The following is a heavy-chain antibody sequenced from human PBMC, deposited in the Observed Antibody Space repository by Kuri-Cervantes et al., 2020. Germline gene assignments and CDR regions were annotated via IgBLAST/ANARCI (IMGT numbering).Heavy chain of an antibody. CDR3: ARYSSGWTDFDY. D-gene: IGHD6-19*01. V-gene: IGHV3-21*01. J-gene: IGHJ4*02. CDR2: ISSSSSYI. CDR1: GFTFSSYS. Sequence: GESLKISCAASGFTFSSYSMNWVRQAPGKGLEWVSSISSSSSYIYYADSVKGRFTISRDNAKNSLYLQMNSLRAEDTAVYYCARYSSGWTDFDYWGQETLVTVSS.